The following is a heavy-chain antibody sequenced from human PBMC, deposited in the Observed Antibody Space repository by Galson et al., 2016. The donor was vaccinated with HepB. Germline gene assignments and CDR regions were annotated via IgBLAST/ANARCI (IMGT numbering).Heavy chain of an antibody. CDR3: ARAAVPPGIAVGGTEFDS. CDR1: GFTFSDYY. CDR2: IYYTGST. D-gene: IGHD6-19*01. V-gene: IGHV4-31*02. Sequence: LRLSCAASGFTFSDYYMTWIRQAPGKGLEWMGYIYYTGSTHYSPSLKSRLTISADTSKNQFSLKLSSVTAADTAVYYCARAAVPPGIAVGGTEFDSWGQGTLVTVSS. J-gene: IGHJ4*02.